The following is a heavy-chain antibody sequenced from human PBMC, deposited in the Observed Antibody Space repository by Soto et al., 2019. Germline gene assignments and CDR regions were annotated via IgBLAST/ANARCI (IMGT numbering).Heavy chain of an antibody. J-gene: IGHJ6*02. V-gene: IGHV3-30-3*01. CDR1: GFTFSSYA. Sequence: QVQLVESGGGVVQPGRSLRLSCAASGFTFSSYAMHWVRQAPGKGLEWVAVISYDGSNKYYADSVKGRFTIPRDNSKNTLYLQMNSLRAEDTAVYYCARETYYDFWSGPYYGMDVWGQGTTVTVSS. CDR2: ISYDGSNK. D-gene: IGHD3-3*01. CDR3: ARETYYDFWSGPYYGMDV.